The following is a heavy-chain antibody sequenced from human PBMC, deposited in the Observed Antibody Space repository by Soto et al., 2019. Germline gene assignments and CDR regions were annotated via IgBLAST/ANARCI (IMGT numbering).Heavy chain of an antibody. J-gene: IGHJ5*02. V-gene: IGHV1-2*04. CDR1: GYTFTGYY. Sequence: QVQLVQSGAEVKKPGASVKVSCKASGYTFTGYYMHWVRQAPGQGLEWMGWINPNSGGTNYAQKFQGWVTMTRDTSISTAYMERSRLRSDDTAVYYCARGDRSVATIIGWFDPWGQGTLVTVSS. CDR3: ARGDRSVATIIGWFDP. CDR2: INPNSGGT. D-gene: IGHD5-12*01.